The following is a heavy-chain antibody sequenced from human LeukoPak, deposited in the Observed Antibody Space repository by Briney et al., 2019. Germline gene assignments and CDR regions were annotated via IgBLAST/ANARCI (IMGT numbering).Heavy chain of an antibody. Sequence: ESGPTLVNPTQTLTLTCTFSGFSLDTNTVGVGWIRQPPGEALEWLAVIYWDDHKRFNPSLRNRLSITKDTSRNQVVLTMTSTDAADTATYFCARSSAVLASHGNWFGPWGQGTLVTVSS. CDR3: ARSSAVLASHGNWFGP. D-gene: IGHD6-25*01. CDR2: IYWDDHK. V-gene: IGHV2-5*02. J-gene: IGHJ5*02. CDR1: GFSLDTNTVG.